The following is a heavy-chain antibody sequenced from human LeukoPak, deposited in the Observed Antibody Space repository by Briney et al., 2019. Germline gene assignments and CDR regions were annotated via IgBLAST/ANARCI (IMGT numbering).Heavy chain of an antibody. CDR2: IWYGGSNK. V-gene: IGHV3-33*01. Sequence: GSLRLSCAASGFTFSSYGMHWVRQAPGKGLEWVAVIWYGGSNKYYADSVKGRFTISRDNSKNTLYLQMNSLRAEDTAVYYCARETGYCSGGSCYRVYGMDVWGQGTTVTVSS. J-gene: IGHJ6*02. CDR1: GFTFSSYG. D-gene: IGHD2-15*01. CDR3: ARETGYCSGGSCYRVYGMDV.